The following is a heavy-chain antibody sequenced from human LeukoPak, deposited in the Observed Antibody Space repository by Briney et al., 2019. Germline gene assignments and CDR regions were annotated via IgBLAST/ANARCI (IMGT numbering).Heavy chain of an antibody. D-gene: IGHD5-24*01. CDR1: GYSFTSYW. V-gene: IGHV1-18*04. J-gene: IGHJ4*02. CDR3: ARDRSHRDGYSL. Sequence: GESLKISCKGSGYSFTSYWIGWVRQAPGQGLEWMGWISAYNGNTNYAQKLQGRVTMTTDTSTSTAYMELRSLRSDDTAVYYCARDRSHRDGYSLWGQGTLVTVSS. CDR2: ISAYNGNT.